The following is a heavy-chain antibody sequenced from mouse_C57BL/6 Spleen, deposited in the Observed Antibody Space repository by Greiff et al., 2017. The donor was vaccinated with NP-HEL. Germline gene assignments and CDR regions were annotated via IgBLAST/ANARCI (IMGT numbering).Heavy chain of an antibody. CDR1: GYTFTSYG. D-gene: IGHD1-1*01. CDR3: ATTEGFAD. J-gene: IGHJ3*01. CDR2: IYPRSGNT. V-gene: IGHV1-81*01. Sequence: VKLQQSGAELARPGASVKLSCKASGYTFTSYGISWVKQRTGQGLEWIGEIYPRSGNTYSNEKFKGKATLTADKSSSTAYMELRSLTSDDSAVYFCATTEGFADWGKGTLVTVAA.